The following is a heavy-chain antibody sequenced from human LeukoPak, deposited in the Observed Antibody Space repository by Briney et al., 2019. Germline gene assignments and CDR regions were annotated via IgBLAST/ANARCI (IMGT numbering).Heavy chain of an antibody. D-gene: IGHD5-18*01. CDR3: VRDGYNYGSNWFDP. V-gene: IGHV1-46*01. CDR1: GYTFSTYY. CDR2: INPTGTDT. J-gene: IGHJ5*02. Sequence: ASVKVSCKASGYTFSTYYMYWVRQSPGQGLEWMGAINPTGTDTIYAQTLQGRVTMTRDLSTSTVYMELSSLRSEDTAVYYCVRDGYNYGSNWFDPWGQGTLVTVSS.